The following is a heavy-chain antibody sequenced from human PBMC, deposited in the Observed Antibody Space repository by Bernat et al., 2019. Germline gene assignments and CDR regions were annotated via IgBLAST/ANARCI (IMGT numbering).Heavy chain of an antibody. CDR3: AKGVDQGDFGVEH. V-gene: IGHV4-30-4*01. J-gene: IGHJ1*01. CDR2: IYYSGST. CDR1: GGSISSGDYY. Sequence: QVQLQESGPGLVKPSQTLSLTCTVSGGSISSGDYYWSWIRQPPGKGLEWIGYIYYSGSTYYNPSLKSRVTISVDTSKNQISLKLRSVTAADTAMYYCAKGVDQGDFGVEHWGQGTLVTVSS. D-gene: IGHD2-21*02.